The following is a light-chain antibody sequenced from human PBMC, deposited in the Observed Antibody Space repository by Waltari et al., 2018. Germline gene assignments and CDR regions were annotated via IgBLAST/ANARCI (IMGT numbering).Light chain of an antibody. V-gene: IGKV3-20*01. CDR3: QQYSTSPRT. Sequence: EIVLMQSPGTLSWSPGERATLSCRASQSFSSSSLAWYQQKPGQAPRLLIYDASSRATDIPDRFSGSGSGTDFTLSISRLEPEDFAVYYCQQYSTSPRTFGQGTKVEIK. CDR2: DAS. J-gene: IGKJ1*01. CDR1: QSFSSSS.